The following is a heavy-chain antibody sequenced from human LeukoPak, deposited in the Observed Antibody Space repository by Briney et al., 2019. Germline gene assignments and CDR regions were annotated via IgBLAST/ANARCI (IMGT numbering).Heavy chain of an antibody. CDR2: ISGSGGST. CDR1: GFTFSSYA. CDR3: AKNSVLLWFGELEPVAVDPNFDY. V-gene: IGHV3-23*01. Sequence: GGSLRLSCAASGFTFSSYAMSWVRQAPGKVLEWVSAISGSGGSTYYADSVKGRFTISRDNSKNTLYLQMNSLRAEDTAVYYCAKNSVLLWFGELEPVAVDPNFDYWGQGTLVTVSS. J-gene: IGHJ4*02. D-gene: IGHD3-10*01.